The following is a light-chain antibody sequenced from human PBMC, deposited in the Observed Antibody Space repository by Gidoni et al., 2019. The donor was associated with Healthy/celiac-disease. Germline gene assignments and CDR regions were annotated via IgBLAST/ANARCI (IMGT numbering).Light chain of an antibody. Sequence: DIVMTQSPHSLTVSRGERATINCKSSQSVFDSSNIKNYLAWYQQKPGQPPRLLIYGASSRETGVPDRFSGSGSGTDFTLTISSLQAEDVAVYYCQQDNSTPRTFGQGTKVEIK. CDR3: QQDNSTPRT. CDR2: GAS. J-gene: IGKJ1*01. V-gene: IGKV4-1*01. CDR1: QSVFDSSNIKNY.